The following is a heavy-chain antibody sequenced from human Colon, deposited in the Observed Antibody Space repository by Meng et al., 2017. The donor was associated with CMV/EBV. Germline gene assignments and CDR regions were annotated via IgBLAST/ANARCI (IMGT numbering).Heavy chain of an antibody. CDR1: GYTFTNFG. V-gene: IGHV1-18*01. CDR2: ISPYNGDT. J-gene: IGHJ4*02. Sequence: QVQLVPSGAEVKKPGASVKVSCKTSGYTFTNFGISWVRQAPGQGLEWMAYISPYNGDTNYAQRFQGRVALTTDTSTSTVDMELGSLTSDDTAMYYCARELARGGYWGQGTLVTVSS. CDR3: ARELARGGY.